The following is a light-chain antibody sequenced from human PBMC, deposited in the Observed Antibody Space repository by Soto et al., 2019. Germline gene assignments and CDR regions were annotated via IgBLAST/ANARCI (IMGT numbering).Light chain of an antibody. Sequence: EIVMTQSPATLSVSPGERATLSCRASQSVNIHLAWYQQEPGQAPRLLIYGASTRATGIPAKFSGSGSGTEFTLTISSLQPEDFAVYYCQQYNKWPRTFGQGTKVDIK. J-gene: IGKJ1*01. CDR2: GAS. V-gene: IGKV3D-15*01. CDR1: QSVNIH. CDR3: QQYNKWPRT.